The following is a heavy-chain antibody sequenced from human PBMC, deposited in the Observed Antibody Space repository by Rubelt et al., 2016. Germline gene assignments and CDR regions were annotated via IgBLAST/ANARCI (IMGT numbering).Heavy chain of an antibody. CDR2: AFSNGNT. Sequence: QLQLQESGPGLVKPSETLSLTCTVSGGSISSTTYYWGWIRQPPGTGLEWIGRAFSNGNTMYNPSLESRVTVSVDTSKKQFSLTLTSVTAADTAIYYCARDYLGTPGNWFNPWGQGVLVTVSS. CDR3: ARDYLGTPGNWFNP. D-gene: IGHD4-23*01. V-gene: IGHV4-39*07. CDR1: GGSISSTTYY. J-gene: IGHJ5*02.